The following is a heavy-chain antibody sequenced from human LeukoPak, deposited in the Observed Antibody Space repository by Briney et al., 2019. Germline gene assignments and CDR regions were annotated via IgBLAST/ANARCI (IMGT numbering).Heavy chain of an antibody. D-gene: IGHD6-19*01. CDR2: IIPIFGTA. J-gene: IGHJ1*01. Sequence: GASVKVSCKASGGTFSSYAISWVRQAPGQGLEWMGGIIPIFGTANYAQKFQGRVTITADESTSTAYMELSSLRSEDTAVYYCARGLIHVGASQLWGQGTLVTVSS. CDR3: ARGLIHVGASQL. V-gene: IGHV1-69*13. CDR1: GGTFSSYA.